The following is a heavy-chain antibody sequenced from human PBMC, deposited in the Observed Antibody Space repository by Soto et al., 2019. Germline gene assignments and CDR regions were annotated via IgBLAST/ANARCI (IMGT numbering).Heavy chain of an antibody. Sequence: GGSLRLSCAASGFTSSSSAMSWVRQAPGKGLEWVSAISGSGGSTYYADSVKGRFTISRDNSKNTLYLQMNSLRAEDTAVYYCAIKGLSSSWPFDYWGQGTLVTVSS. CDR3: AIKGLSSSWPFDY. CDR2: ISGSGGST. J-gene: IGHJ4*02. D-gene: IGHD6-13*01. V-gene: IGHV3-23*01. CDR1: GFTSSSSA.